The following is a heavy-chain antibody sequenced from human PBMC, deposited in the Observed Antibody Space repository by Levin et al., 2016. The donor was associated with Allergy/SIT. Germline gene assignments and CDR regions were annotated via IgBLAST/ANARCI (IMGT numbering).Heavy chain of an antibody. J-gene: IGHJ6*02. Sequence: WVRQAPGQGLEWMGWINPNSGGTNYAQKFQGRVTMTRDTSISTAYMELSRLRSDDTAVYYCARSYVDTAMVQTYYYYGMDVWGQGTTVTVSS. CDR3: ARSYVDTAMVQTYYYYGMDV. CDR2: INPNSGGT. D-gene: IGHD5-18*01. V-gene: IGHV1-2*02.